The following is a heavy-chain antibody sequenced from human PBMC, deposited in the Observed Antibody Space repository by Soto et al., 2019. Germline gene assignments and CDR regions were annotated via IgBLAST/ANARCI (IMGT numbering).Heavy chain of an antibody. J-gene: IGHJ6*03. V-gene: IGHV3-23*01. CDR2: ISGSGGST. CDR3: AKVGSGYDPDHYYYYYMDV. D-gene: IGHD5-12*01. Sequence: GGSLRLSCAASGFTFSSYAMSWVRQAPGKGLEWVSAISGSGGSTYYADSVKGRFTISRDNSKNTLYLQMNSLRAEDTAVYYCAKVGSGYDPDHYYYYYMDVWGKGTTVTVSS. CDR1: GFTFSSYA.